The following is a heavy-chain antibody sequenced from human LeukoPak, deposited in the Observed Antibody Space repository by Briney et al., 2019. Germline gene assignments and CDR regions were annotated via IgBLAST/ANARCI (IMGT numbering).Heavy chain of an antibody. V-gene: IGHV3-15*01. Sequence: GGSLRLSCAASGSSFINAWMSWVRQAPGKGPEWVGRIKSKTDGGTTDYAAPVKGRFTISRDDSKNTLSLQMNSLKTEDTAVYYCTTDWTGGDYWGQGTLVTVSS. CDR1: GSSFINAW. CDR3: TTDWTGGDY. D-gene: IGHD3/OR15-3a*01. J-gene: IGHJ4*02. CDR2: IKSKTDGGTT.